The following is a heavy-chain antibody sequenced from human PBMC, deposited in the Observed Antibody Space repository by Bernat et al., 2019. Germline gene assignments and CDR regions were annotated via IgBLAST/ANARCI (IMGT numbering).Heavy chain of an antibody. Sequence: QVQLVESGGGVVQPGRSLRLSCAASGFTFSSYAMHWVRQAPGKGLEWVAVISYDGSNKYYADSVKGRFTISRDNSKNTLYLQMNSLRAEDTAVYYCARDTAKYFDWLLSFYYYYGMDVWGQGTTVTVSS. CDR2: ISYDGSNK. J-gene: IGHJ6*02. CDR3: ARDTAKYFDWLLSFYYYYGMDV. V-gene: IGHV3-30-3*01. CDR1: GFTFSSYA. D-gene: IGHD3-9*01.